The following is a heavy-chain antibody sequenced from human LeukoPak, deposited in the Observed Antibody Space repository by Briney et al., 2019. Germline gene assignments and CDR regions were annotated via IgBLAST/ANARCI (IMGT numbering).Heavy chain of an antibody. V-gene: IGHV1-2*02. D-gene: IGHD4-11*01. J-gene: IGHJ4*02. CDR1: GYTFNDYY. CDR2: INPNSGGT. CDR3: ARDPYSNYFDY. Sequence: ASVKVSCKASGYTFNDYYMHWVRQAPGQGLEWMGWINPNSGGTNYAQKFQGRVTMTRDTSISTAYMELSRLRSDDTAVYYCARDPYSNYFDYWGQGTLITVSS.